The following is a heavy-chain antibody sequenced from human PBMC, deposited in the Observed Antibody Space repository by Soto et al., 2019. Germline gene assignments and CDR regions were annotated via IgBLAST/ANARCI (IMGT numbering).Heavy chain of an antibody. J-gene: IGHJ4*02. CDR3: ARNVLRYFD. D-gene: IGHD3-9*01. V-gene: IGHV2-5*02. CDR1: GFSLSTSGVG. CDR2: IYWDDDK. Sequence: QITLKESGPTLVKPTQTLTLTCTFSGFSLSTSGVGVGWIRQPPGKALEWLALIYWDDDKRYSPSLKRRLTNTKDTSKNQVVLTMTNMDPVETATYSCARNVLRYFDWGQGTLVTVSS.